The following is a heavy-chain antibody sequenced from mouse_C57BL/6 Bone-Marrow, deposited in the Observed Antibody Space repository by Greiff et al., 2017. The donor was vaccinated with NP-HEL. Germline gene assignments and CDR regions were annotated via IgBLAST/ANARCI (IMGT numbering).Heavy chain of an antibody. V-gene: IGHV1-50*01. J-gene: IGHJ4*01. D-gene: IGHD1-1*01. CDR2: IDPSDSYT. Sequence: QVQLQQPGAELVKPGASVKLSCKASGYTFTSYWMQWVKQRPGQGLEWIGEIDPSDSYTNYNQKFKGKATLTVDTSSSTAYMQLSSLTSEDSAVYYCARPITTVGAPYAMDYWGQGTSVTVSS. CDR1: GYTFTSYW. CDR3: ARPITTVGAPYAMDY.